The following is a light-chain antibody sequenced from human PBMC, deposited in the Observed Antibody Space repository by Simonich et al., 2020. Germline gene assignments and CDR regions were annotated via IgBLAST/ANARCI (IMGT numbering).Light chain of an antibody. Sequence: EIVLTQSPATLSLSPGKRATLSCRASQSVSSYLAWYQQKPGQAPRLLIYDASNWATGIPARFSGSGSGTDFTLTISSLEPEDFAVYYCQQRSNWPRTFGQGTKVEIK. V-gene: IGKV3-11*01. CDR3: QQRSNWPRT. J-gene: IGKJ1*01. CDR2: DAS. CDR1: QSVSSY.